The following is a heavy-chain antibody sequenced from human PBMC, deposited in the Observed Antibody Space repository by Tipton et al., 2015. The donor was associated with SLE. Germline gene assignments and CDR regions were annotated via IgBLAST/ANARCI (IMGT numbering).Heavy chain of an antibody. D-gene: IGHD3-10*01. V-gene: IGHV4-39*01. CDR2: IYHRGST. CDR1: GGSISSSSSYY. CDR3: ARRVRFGEFPYGMDV. J-gene: IGHJ6*02. Sequence: TLSLTCAVYGGSISSSSSYYWAWIRQPPGKGVEWIGEIYHRGSTNYNPSLKSRVTISVDRSKNQFSLKLNSVTAADTAVYYCARRVRFGEFPYGMDVWGQGTTVTVSS.